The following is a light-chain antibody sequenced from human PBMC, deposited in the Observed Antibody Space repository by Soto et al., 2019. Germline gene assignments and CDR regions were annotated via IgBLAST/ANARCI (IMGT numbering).Light chain of an antibody. Sequence: EIVMTQSPATLSVSPGERATLSCRASQSVSSNLAWYQQIPGQAPRLLIYGASTRATGVPARFSGSGSGTDFTLTISSLQPEDFATYYCQQANSFPRTFGQGTKVEIK. V-gene: IGKV3-15*01. CDR1: QSVSSN. CDR2: GAS. J-gene: IGKJ1*01. CDR3: QQANSFPRT.